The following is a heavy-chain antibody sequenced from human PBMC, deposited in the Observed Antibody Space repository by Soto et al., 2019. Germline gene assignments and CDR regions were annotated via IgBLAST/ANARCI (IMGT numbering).Heavy chain of an antibody. J-gene: IGHJ6*01. D-gene: IGHD2-15*01. CDR1: GYTFTGYY. V-gene: IGHV1-2*02. CDR2: INPNSSGTR. CDR3: ARYCSGGSCSYYYYGMDV. Sequence: ASVKVSCKASGYTFTGYYMHWVRQAPGQGLEWMGWINPNSSGTRYYADSVKGRFTISRDNAKNSLYLQMNSLRADDTAVYYCARYCSGGSCSYYYYGMDVWGQGTTVTVSS.